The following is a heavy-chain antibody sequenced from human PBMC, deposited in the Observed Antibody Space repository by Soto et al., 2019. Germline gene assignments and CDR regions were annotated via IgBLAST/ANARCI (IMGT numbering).Heavy chain of an antibody. D-gene: IGHD3-3*01. V-gene: IGHV4-59*08. CDR3: ARHGAGNTYYDFWSGYPFDY. J-gene: IGHJ4*02. CDR1: GGSISSYY. Sequence: QVQLQESGPGLVKPSETLSLTCTVSGGSISSYYWSWIRQPPGTGLEWLGYIYYSGSTNYTPSLTSRVTLSVDTSKNQVALKLSSVTAADTAVYYCARHGAGNTYYDFWSGYPFDYWGQGTLVTVSS. CDR2: IYYSGST.